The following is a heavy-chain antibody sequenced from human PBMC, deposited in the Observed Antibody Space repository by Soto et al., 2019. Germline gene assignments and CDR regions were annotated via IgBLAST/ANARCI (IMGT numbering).Heavy chain of an antibody. CDR2: IIPIFGTA. V-gene: IGHV1-69*13. Sequence: SVKVSCKASGGTFSSYAISWVRQAPGQGLEWMGGIIPIFGTANYAQKFQGRVTITADESTSTAYMELSSLRSEDTAVYYCARGRSSGPYGAFDIWGQGTMVTVSS. CDR3: ARGRSSGPYGAFDI. J-gene: IGHJ3*02. CDR1: GGTFSSYA. D-gene: IGHD3-22*01.